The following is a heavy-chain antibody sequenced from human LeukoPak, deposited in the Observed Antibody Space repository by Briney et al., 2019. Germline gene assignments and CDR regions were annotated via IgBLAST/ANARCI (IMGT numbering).Heavy chain of an antibody. V-gene: IGHV3-30*02. CDR1: GFTFSSYG. Sequence: GGSLRLSCAASGFTFSSYGMHWVRQAPGKGLEWVAFIRYDGSNKYYADSVKGRFSISRDNSKNTLYLQMNSLRVDDTAVYYCARVEYSSGWSWFDPWGQGTLVTVSS. CDR2: IRYDGSNK. CDR3: ARVEYSSGWSWFDP. D-gene: IGHD6-19*01. J-gene: IGHJ5*02.